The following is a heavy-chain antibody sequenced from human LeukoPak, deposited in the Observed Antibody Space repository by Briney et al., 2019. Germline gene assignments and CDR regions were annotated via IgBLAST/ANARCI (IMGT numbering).Heavy chain of an antibody. J-gene: IGHJ5*02. Sequence: SETLSLTCTVSGGSVSSGGYYWSWIRQPPGKGLEWIGYFHYSGSTNYNPSLRSRVTISVGTSKNQFSLKANSVTAADTAVYYCARGGTYGSLSSFDPWGQGTLVTVSS. CDR1: GGSVSSGGYY. CDR3: ARGGTYGSLSSFDP. V-gene: IGHV4-61*08. D-gene: IGHD4-17*01. CDR2: FHYSGST.